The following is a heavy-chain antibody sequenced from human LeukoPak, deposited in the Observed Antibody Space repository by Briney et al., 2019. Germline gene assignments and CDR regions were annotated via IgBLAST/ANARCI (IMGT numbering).Heavy chain of an antibody. V-gene: IGHV1-8*03. CDR2: INPNTDDR. CDR1: VYTFTSSH. J-gene: IGHJ4*02. D-gene: IGHD6-25*01. Sequence: ASVKVSCKASVYTFTSSHINWVPQAPRQGLEWMGWINPNTDDRGYTQKFQGRLIITSDTSISTAYMELGSPRSEDTAVYFCARTTSFTASGYDYWGQGTLVTVSS. CDR3: ARTTSFTASGYDY.